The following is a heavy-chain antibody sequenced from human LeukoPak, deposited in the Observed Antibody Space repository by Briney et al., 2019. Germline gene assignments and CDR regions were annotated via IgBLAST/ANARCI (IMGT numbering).Heavy chain of an antibody. V-gene: IGHV4-61*01. CDR3: ARGVRWLQLSYFDY. J-gene: IGHJ4*02. D-gene: IGHD5-24*01. CDR2: VFPSGNT. Sequence: SETLSLTCSVSGGSVTSGSYYWSWIRQPPGKGLEWIGFVFPSGNTKYNPSLKSRVTMSRDTSKNQFSLKLSSVTAADRAAYYCARGVRWLQLSYFDYWGQGTLVTVSS. CDR1: GGSVTSGSYY.